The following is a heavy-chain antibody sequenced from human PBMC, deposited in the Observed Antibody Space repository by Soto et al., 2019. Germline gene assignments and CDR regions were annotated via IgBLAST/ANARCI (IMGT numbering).Heavy chain of an antibody. CDR1: GLTVSINY. CDR3: ARETYGMDV. Sequence: VGSLRLSCAASGLTVSINYMSWVRQAPGKGLEWVSVTYSGGTTYYADSVKGRFTIPRDNSKNTLYLQMNSLTAEDTAVYYCARETYGMDVWGQGTTVTVSS. J-gene: IGHJ6*02. V-gene: IGHV3-53*01. CDR2: TYSGGTT.